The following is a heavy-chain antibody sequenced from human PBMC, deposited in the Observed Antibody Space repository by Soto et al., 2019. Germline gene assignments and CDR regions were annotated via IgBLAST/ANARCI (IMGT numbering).Heavy chain of an antibody. J-gene: IGHJ4*02. D-gene: IGHD5-12*01. CDR2: IYYGGST. V-gene: IGHV4-39*01. Sequence: SETLSLTCTVSGGSFSSSSYYWGWIRQPPGKGLEWIGRIYYGGSTSYNPSLRSRVTISVDTPKNQLSLKLRSVTAADTAVYYCARYEVDTMFEYWGQGTRVTVSS. CDR3: ARYEVDTMFEY. CDR1: GGSFSSSSYY.